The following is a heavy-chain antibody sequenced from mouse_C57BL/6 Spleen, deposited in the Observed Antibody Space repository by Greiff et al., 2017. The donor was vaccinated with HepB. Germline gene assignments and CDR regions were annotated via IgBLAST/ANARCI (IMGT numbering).Heavy chain of an antibody. CDR2: IDPNSGGT. Sequence: QVQLQQPGAELVKPGASVKLSCKASGYTFTSYWMHWVKQRPGRGLEWIGRIDPNSGGTKYNEKFKSKATLTVDKPSSTAYMQLSSLTSEDSSVYYGAHYYDGSSRYFDVWGTGTTVTVSS. CDR3: AHYYDGSSRYFDV. V-gene: IGHV1-72*01. CDR1: GYTFTSYW. D-gene: IGHD1-1*01. J-gene: IGHJ1*03.